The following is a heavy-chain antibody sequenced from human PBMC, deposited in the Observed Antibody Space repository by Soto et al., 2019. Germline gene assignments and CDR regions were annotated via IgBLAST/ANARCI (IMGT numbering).Heavy chain of an antibody. CDR2: IYSGGST. V-gene: IGHV3-53*04. D-gene: IGHD6-19*01. Sequence: GGSLRLSCAASGFTVSSNYMSWVRQAPGKGLEWVSVIYSGGSTYYADSVKGRFTISRHNSKNTLYLQMNSLRAEDTAVYYCARALARIAVAGWFAFDIWGQGTMVTVSS. CDR3: ARALARIAVAGWFAFDI. J-gene: IGHJ3*02. CDR1: GFTVSSNY.